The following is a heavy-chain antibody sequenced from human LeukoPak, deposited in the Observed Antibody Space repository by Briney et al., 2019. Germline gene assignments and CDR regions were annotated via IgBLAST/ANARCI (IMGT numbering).Heavy chain of an antibody. CDR3: ARTSTDCLNC. Sequence: GGSLRLSCAASGFTFRDYNMSWIRQAPGKGLEYISYINTGGGSIYYAGSVKGRFTISRDNAKNSLYLQMNNVRAEDTAVYYCARTSTDCLNCWGQGTLVTVSS. CDR2: INTGGGSI. J-gene: IGHJ4*02. V-gene: IGHV3-11*04. CDR1: GFTFRDYN. D-gene: IGHD2-21*02.